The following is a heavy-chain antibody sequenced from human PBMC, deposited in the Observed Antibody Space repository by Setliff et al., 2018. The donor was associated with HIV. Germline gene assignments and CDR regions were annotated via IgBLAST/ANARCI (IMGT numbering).Heavy chain of an antibody. CDR2: IQQHGSEI. Sequence: GSLRLSCAASGYTFSSYWMAWVRQCPGKGLEWVANIQQHGSEIHYVASVEGRFTISRDNAKNSLYLQMNSLRAEDTAVYYCANMQWASNAWYSFDYWGQGALVTVS. J-gene: IGHJ4*02. D-gene: IGHD6-19*01. V-gene: IGHV3-7*05. CDR3: ANMQWASNAWYSFDY. CDR1: GYTFSSYW.